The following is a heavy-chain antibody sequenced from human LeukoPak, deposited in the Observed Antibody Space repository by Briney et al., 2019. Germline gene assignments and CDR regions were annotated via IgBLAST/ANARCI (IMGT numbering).Heavy chain of an antibody. J-gene: IGHJ4*02. D-gene: IGHD2-8*02. CDR2: ISSSSSYI. V-gene: IGHV3-21*01. CDR3: ARARLEVWSPDF. CDR1: GLTFSTYS. Sequence: PGGSLRLSCAASGLTFSTYSMNWVRQAPGKGLEWVSSISSSSSYIYYADSVKGRFTISRDNAKNSLYLQMNSLRAEDTAVYYCARARLEVWSPDFWGQGTLVTVSS.